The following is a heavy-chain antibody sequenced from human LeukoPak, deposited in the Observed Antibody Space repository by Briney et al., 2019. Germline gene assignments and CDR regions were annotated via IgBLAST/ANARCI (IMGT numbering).Heavy chain of an antibody. CDR1: GFTFSSYA. D-gene: IGHD6-13*01. J-gene: IGHJ4*02. CDR3: AKVHQYSSRWYYFDY. V-gene: IGHV3-23*01. CDR2: ISGSGDST. Sequence: SGGSLRLSCAASGFTFSSYAMSWVRQAPGKGLEWVSGISGSGDSTDYADSVKGRFTISRDNSKNTLYLQMDSLRAEDTAVYYCAKVHQYSSRWYYFDYWGQGTLVTVSS.